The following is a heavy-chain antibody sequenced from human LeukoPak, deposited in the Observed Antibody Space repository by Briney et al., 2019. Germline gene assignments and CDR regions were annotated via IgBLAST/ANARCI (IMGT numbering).Heavy chain of an antibody. CDR3: ARDRVGATAEFDY. J-gene: IGHJ4*02. Sequence: ASVKVSCKASGYTFTSYYMHWVRQAPGQGLEWMGIINPSGGSTSYAQKFQGRVTMTRDMSTNTVYMELSSLRSEDTAVYYCARDRVGATAEFDYWGQGTLVTVSS. V-gene: IGHV1-46*01. CDR1: GYTFTSYY. D-gene: IGHD1-26*01. CDR2: INPSGGST.